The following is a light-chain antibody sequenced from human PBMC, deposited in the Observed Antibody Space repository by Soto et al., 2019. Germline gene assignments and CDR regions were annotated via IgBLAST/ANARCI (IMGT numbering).Light chain of an antibody. J-gene: IGKJ4*01. Sequence: DIQMTQSPSTRSGSVLDRVSITVLASQSISSWLAWYQQKPGKAPKLLIYDASSLESGVPSRFSGSGSGTEFTLTISSLQSEDFAVYYCQQYNNWPLTFGGGTKVDIK. CDR3: QQYNNWPLT. CDR2: DAS. CDR1: QSISSW. V-gene: IGKV1-5*01.